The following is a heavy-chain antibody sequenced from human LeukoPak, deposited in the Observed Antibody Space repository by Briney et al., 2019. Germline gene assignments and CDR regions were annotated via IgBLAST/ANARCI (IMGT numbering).Heavy chain of an antibody. J-gene: IGHJ3*02. CDR2: ISYDGSNK. Sequence: PGGSLRLSCAASGFTFSSYGMHWVRQAPGKGLEWVAVISYDGSNKYYADSVKGRFTISRDNAKNSLYLQMNSLRAEDTAVYYCARDGLQGSWYDNEPTAFDIWGQGTMVTVSS. V-gene: IGHV3-30*03. CDR1: GFTFSSYG. CDR3: ARDGLQGSWYDNEPTAFDI. D-gene: IGHD6-13*01.